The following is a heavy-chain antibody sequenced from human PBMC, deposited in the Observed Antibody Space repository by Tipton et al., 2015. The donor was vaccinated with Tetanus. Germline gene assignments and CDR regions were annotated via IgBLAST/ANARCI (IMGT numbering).Heavy chain of an antibody. V-gene: IGHV4-39*01. J-gene: IGHJ5*02. CDR1: GGSIIVSNFY. Sequence: LRLSCRVSGGSIIVSNFYWGWIRQPPGKGLEWIGSIHYTGSTYLNPSLKSRVTISVDTSKNQFSLNLTSVTAADTAFYYCARQSCSGGSCRFDPWGQGTLVTVSP. CDR3: ARQSCSGGSCRFDP. CDR2: IHYTGST. D-gene: IGHD2-15*01.